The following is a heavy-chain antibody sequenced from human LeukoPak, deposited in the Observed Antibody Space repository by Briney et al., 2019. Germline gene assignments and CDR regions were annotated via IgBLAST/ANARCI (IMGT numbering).Heavy chain of an antibody. Sequence: ASVKVSCKASGYTFTSSDINWVRQATGQGLEWMGWMNLNSGNAGYAQNFQGRVTITRNSSISTAYMELSSLRSEDTAVYYCARAVYSSSSSYYYMDVWGKGTPVTVSS. CDR3: ARAVYSSSSSYYYMDV. CDR2: MNLNSGNA. D-gene: IGHD6-6*01. V-gene: IGHV1-8*03. J-gene: IGHJ6*03. CDR1: GYTFTSSD.